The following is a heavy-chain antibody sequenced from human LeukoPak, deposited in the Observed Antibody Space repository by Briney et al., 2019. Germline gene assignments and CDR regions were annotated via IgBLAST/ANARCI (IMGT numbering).Heavy chain of an antibody. J-gene: IGHJ3*02. D-gene: IGHD3-10*01. CDR1: GYRFITYW. CDR2: IYPGDSDT. V-gene: IGHV5-51*01. CDR3: ARHLITMVRGVIMTGGAFDI. Sequence: GESLKISCTGSGYRFITYWIGWVRQMPGRGLEWMGIIYPGDSDTRYSPSFQGQVTISVDKSINTAYLQWSSLKASDTAMYYCARHLITMVRGVIMTGGAFDIWGQGTMVTVSS.